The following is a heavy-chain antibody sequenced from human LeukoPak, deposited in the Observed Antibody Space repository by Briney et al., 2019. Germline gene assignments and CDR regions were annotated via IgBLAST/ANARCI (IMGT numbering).Heavy chain of an antibody. V-gene: IGHV3-21*01. CDR2: ISSTTYT. CDR3: ARDGSGWSRDV. J-gene: IGHJ6*02. D-gene: IGHD6-19*01. CDR1: GFXFSVYS. Sequence: GGSLRLSCAASGFXFSVYSMSWIRQAPEKGLEWVSAISSTTYTYYADSVKGRFSISIDSSKNSLYLQMNSLTAEDTALYYCARDGSGWSRDVWGQGTTVTVSS.